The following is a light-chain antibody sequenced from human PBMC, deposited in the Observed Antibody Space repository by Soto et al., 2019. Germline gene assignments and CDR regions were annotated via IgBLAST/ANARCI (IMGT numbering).Light chain of an antibody. CDR3: QQYGSSGT. CDR1: QSFLYSSNNKNY. V-gene: IGKV4-1*01. CDR2: WAS. Sequence: DIVMTQSPDSLAVSMSERATINCKASQSFLYSSNNKNYLAWYQQKPGQPPKLLIYWASTRESGVPDRFSGSGSGTDFTLTISRLEPEDFAVYYCQQYGSSGTFGQGSNVDI. J-gene: IGKJ1*01.